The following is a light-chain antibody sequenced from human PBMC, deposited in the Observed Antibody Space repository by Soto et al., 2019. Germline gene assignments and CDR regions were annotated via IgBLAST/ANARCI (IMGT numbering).Light chain of an antibody. CDR3: QQYQNLWT. CDR1: QTIYSN. Sequence: IGMTQSPATLSVYPGERATLSCRASQTIYSNVAWYQQRPGQPPRLLIYRASSRATGIPARFSGSGSGTEFTLTINSLQSEDFAVYYCQQYQNLWTFGQGTKVEIK. CDR2: RAS. J-gene: IGKJ1*01. V-gene: IGKV3-15*01.